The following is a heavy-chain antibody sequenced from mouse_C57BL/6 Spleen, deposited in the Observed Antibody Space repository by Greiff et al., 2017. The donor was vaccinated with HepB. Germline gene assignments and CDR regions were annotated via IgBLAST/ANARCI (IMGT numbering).Heavy chain of an antibody. J-gene: IGHJ4*01. CDR2: IDPSDSET. V-gene: IGHV1-52*01. D-gene: IGHD1-1*01. Sequence: VQLQQPGAELVRPGSSVKLSCKASGYTFTSYWMHWVKQRPIQGLEWIGNIDPSDSETHYNQKFKDKATLTVDKSSSTAYMQLSSLTSEDSAVYYCARKGGGSSYLYAMDYWGQGTSVTVSS. CDR1: GYTFTSYW. CDR3: ARKGGGSSYLYAMDY.